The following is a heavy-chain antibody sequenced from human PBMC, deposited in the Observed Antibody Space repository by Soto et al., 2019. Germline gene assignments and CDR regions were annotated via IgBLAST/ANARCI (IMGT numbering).Heavy chain of an antibody. Sequence: ASVKVSCKASGGTFSSYAISWVRQAPGQGLEWMGGIIPIFGTANYAQKFQGRVTITADESTSTAYMELSSLRSEDTAVYYCARSGYCSGGSCYSYFDYWGQGTLVTVSS. D-gene: IGHD2-15*01. J-gene: IGHJ4*02. CDR1: GGTFSSYA. CDR3: ARSGYCSGGSCYSYFDY. CDR2: IIPIFGTA. V-gene: IGHV1-69*13.